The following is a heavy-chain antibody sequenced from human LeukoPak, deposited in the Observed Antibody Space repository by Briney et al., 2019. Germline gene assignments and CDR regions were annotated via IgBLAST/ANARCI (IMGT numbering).Heavy chain of an antibody. CDR2: INAGNGNT. CDR1: GYTFTSYA. CDR3: ARASGWYMYYFDY. Sequence: ASVKVSCKASGYTFTSYAMHWVRQAPGQRLEWMGWINAGNGNTKYSQEFQGRVTITRDTSASTAYMELSSLRSEDMAVYYCARASGWYMYYFDYWGQGTLVTVSS. J-gene: IGHJ4*02. V-gene: IGHV1-3*03. D-gene: IGHD6-19*01.